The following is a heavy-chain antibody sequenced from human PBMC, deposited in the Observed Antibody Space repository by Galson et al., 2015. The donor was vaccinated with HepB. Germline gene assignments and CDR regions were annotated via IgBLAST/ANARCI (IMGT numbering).Heavy chain of an antibody. V-gene: IGHV3-11*03. J-gene: IGHJ6*02. CDR2: ISSSSSYT. D-gene: IGHD3-10*01. Sequence: SLRLSCAASGFTFSDYYISWIRQAPGKGLEWVSYISSSSSYTNYADSVKGRFTISRDNAKNSLYLQMNSLRAEDTAVYYCASSGGNGSGSYYPYYYYGMDVWGQGTTVTVSS. CDR1: GFTFSDYY. CDR3: ASSGGNGSGSYYPYYYYGMDV.